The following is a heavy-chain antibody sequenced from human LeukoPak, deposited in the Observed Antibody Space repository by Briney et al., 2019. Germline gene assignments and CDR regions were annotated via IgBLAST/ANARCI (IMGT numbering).Heavy chain of an antibody. CDR1: GGSVSSHDFF. V-gene: IGHV4-61*08. CDR2: MSYSGSA. D-gene: IGHD6-13*01. Sequence: ASETLSLTCTVSGGSVSSHDFFWTWIRQPPGEDLEWIGYMSYSGSANYNPSLKSRVTISVDTSKNQFSLKLSSVTAADTAVYYCARRPGIAAAGTVWFDPWGQGTLVTVSS. J-gene: IGHJ5*02. CDR3: ARRPGIAAAGTVWFDP.